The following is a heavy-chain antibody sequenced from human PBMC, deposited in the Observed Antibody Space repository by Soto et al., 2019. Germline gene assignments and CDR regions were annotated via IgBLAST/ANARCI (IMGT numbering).Heavy chain of an antibody. V-gene: IGHV1-69*01. CDR2: VIPTLATA. D-gene: IGHD4-17*01. CDR1: GGPFNNHA. Sequence: QVQLVQSGAEVKKPGSSVKVSCKTSGGPFNNHAINWVRQAPGQGLEWVGLVIPTLATADYAQKFQGRVTMTADDVTNTAYMELSSLRSDDTGVYYCASDYGEIDAFDLWGQGTLVTVSS. J-gene: IGHJ3*01. CDR3: ASDYGEIDAFDL.